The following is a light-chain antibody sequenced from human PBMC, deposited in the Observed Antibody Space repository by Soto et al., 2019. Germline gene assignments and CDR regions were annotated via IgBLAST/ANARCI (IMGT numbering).Light chain of an antibody. Sequence: EIVLTQSPCTLSLSPGERATLSCRASQSVSNNYLAWYQQKPGQAHRLLIYGASNRATGIPDRFSGSGSGTDFTLTISRLEPEYFAVYYCQQYGSSGTFGQGTKVDIK. J-gene: IGKJ1*01. CDR1: QSVSNNY. CDR2: GAS. CDR3: QQYGSSGT. V-gene: IGKV3-20*01.